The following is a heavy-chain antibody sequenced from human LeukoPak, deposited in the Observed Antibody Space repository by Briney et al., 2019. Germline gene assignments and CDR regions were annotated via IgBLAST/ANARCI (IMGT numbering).Heavy chain of an antibody. Sequence: ASETLSLTCTVSGGSISSYYWSWNRQSAGKGLEWIGRIYRNGGTYYNPSLKSRVTMSVDTSKNQFSLKLNSVTAADTALYYCARDREWLIPGYFDLWGRGSLVTVSS. V-gene: IGHV4-4*07. J-gene: IGHJ2*01. CDR1: GGSISSYY. CDR2: IYRNGGT. D-gene: IGHD6-19*01. CDR3: ARDREWLIPGYFDL.